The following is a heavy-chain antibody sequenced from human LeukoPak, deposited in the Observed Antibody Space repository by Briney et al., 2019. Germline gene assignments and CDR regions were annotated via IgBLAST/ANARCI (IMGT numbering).Heavy chain of an antibody. V-gene: IGHV3-30*04. CDR2: ISYDGSNK. CDR3: ARGFRGWYAEGFDY. CDR1: GFTFSSYA. Sequence: GGSLRLSCAASGFTFSSYAMHWVRQAPGKGLEWVAVISYDGSNKYYADSVKGRFTISRDNSKNTLYLQMNSLRAEDTAVYYCARGFRGWYAEGFDYWGQGTVVTVSS. J-gene: IGHJ4*02. D-gene: IGHD6-19*01.